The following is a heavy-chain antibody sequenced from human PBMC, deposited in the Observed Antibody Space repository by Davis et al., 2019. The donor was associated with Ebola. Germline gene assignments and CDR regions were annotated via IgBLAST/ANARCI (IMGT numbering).Heavy chain of an antibody. CDR1: EYTFGTYG. CDR3: ARDSHSNHYFGLDI. Sequence: AASVKVSCKASEYTFGTYGISWVRQAPGQGLEWVGWVGPYNGITKYSERFQDRVTLTTDTSTSTAYMELRGLRSDDTAIYFCARDSHSNHYFGLDIRGQGTTVTVSS. CDR2: VGPYNGIT. J-gene: IGHJ6*02. V-gene: IGHV1-18*01.